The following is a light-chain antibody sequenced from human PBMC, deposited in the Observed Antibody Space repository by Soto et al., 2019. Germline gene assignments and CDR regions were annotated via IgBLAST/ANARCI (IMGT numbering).Light chain of an antibody. CDR1: RSISNY. CDR2: AAS. V-gene: IGKV1-39*01. CDR3: QQSYTTPRT. Sequence: DIQMTQSPSSRYASVGDRVTITCRASRSISNYLNWYQQKPGKAPKLLIYAASNLQSGVPSRFSGSGSGTAFTLTISSLQPEDFATYYCQQSYTTPRTYGQRTKVEIK. J-gene: IGKJ1*01.